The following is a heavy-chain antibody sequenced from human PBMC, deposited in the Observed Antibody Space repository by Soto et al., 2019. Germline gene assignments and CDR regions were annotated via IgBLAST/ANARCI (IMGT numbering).Heavy chain of an antibody. CDR1: GFTFSSYG. V-gene: IGHV3-30*03. CDR3: AKAXXLELPLNFLDY. J-gene: IGHJ4*02. CDR2: ISYDGSNK. Sequence: QVQLVESGGGVVQPGRSLRLSCAASGFTFSSYGMHWVRQAPGKGLEWVAVISYDGSNKYYADSVKGRFTXSRDXSKXXXXXXXXXXXXXXXXXYYCAKAXXLELPLNFLDYWGQGTLVTVSX. D-gene: IGHD1-7*01.